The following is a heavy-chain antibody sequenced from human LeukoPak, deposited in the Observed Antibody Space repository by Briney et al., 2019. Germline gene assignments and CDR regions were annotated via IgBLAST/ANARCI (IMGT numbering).Heavy chain of an antibody. CDR1: GYNFSSYG. CDR3: AKHFTGYPSDAFDI. CDR2: SNPYNGDT. V-gene: IGHV1-18*01. Sequence: ASVKVSCKASGYNFSSYGISWVRQAPGQALEWIAWSNPYNGDTTYVQTLQGRLNITRDTSTSTAYLDRRSLRSDDTAVYYCAKHFTGYPSDAFDIWGQGTMVTVSS. D-gene: IGHD3-9*01. J-gene: IGHJ3*02.